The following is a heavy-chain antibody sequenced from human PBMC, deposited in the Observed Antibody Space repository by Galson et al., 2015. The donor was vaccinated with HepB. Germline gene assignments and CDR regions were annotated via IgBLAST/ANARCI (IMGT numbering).Heavy chain of an antibody. CDR2: IDWDDDK. CDR1: GFSLSTSGMC. CDR3: ARATYDILTDNYYYGMDV. V-gene: IGHV2-70*11. D-gene: IGHD3-9*01. J-gene: IGHJ6*02. Sequence: PALVKPTQTLTLTCTFSGFSLSTSGMCVSWIRQPPGKALEWLARIDWDDDKYYSTSLKTRLTISKDTSKNQVVLTMTNMDPVDTATYYCARATYDILTDNYYYGMDVWGQGTTVTVSS.